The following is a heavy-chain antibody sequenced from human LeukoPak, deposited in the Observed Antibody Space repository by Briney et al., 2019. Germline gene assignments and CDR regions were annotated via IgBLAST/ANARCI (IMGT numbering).Heavy chain of an antibody. CDR3: AREEYYYDSSGYYPDY. V-gene: IGHV1-2*02. Sequence: RRASVKVSCKASGYTFTGYYMHWVRQAPGQGLEWMGWINPNSGGTDYAQKFQGRVTMTRDTSISTAYMELSRLRSDDTAVYYCAREEYYYDSSGYYPDYWGQGTLVTVSS. CDR2: INPNSGGT. CDR1: GYTFTGYY. D-gene: IGHD3-22*01. J-gene: IGHJ4*02.